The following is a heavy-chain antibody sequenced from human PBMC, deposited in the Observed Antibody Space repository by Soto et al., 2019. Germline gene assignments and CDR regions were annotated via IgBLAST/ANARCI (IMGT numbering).Heavy chain of an antibody. V-gene: IGHV3-73*02. CDR3: TSHSPEDMRRK. Sequence: EVQLVESGGGLVQPGGSLKLSCAASGFTFSGSAVHWVRQASGKGLEWVGRIRNKANSYATAYAASLKGRFMISRDDSTNTADLQLTSLTTEDTAVYYCTSHSPEDMRRKWGQGTLGTVSS. D-gene: IGHD2-15*01. J-gene: IGHJ4*02. CDR2: IRNKANSYAT. CDR1: GFTFSGSA.